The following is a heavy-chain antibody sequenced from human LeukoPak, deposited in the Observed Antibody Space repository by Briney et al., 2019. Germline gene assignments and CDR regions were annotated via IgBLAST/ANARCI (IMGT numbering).Heavy chain of an antibody. CDR1: GYTFTSYG. CDR2: ISAYNGNT. V-gene: IGHV1-18*01. J-gene: IGHJ6*02. CDR3: ARVRLSGEIAYYYYYGMDV. D-gene: IGHD3-10*02. Sequence: GASVKVSCKASGYTFTSYGISWVRQAPGQGPEWMGWISAYNGNTNYAQKLQGRVTMTTDTSTSTAYMELRSLRSDDTAVYYCARVRLSGEIAYYYYYGMDVWGQGTTVTVSS.